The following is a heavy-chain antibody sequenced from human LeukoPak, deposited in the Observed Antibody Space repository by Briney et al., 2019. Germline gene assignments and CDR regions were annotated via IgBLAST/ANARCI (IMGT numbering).Heavy chain of an antibody. CDR2: IYKSGSNSGNT. V-gene: IGHV4-4*07. CDR3: ARASLSIGGYSSFDY. J-gene: IGHJ4*02. Sequence: PSETLSLTCTVSGGSIRRHYWSWIRQSAGKGLEWMGRIYKSGSNSGNTNYNPSLESRVTVAADTSNNQFSLTLSSVTAADTAVYYCARASLSIGGYSSFDYWGQGILVTVSS. D-gene: IGHD2-15*01. CDR1: GGSIRRHY.